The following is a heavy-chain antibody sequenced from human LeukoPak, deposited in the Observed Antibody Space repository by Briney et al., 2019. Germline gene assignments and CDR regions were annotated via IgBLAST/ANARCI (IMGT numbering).Heavy chain of an antibody. D-gene: IGHD4-11*01. V-gene: IGHV3-7*01. J-gene: IGHJ4*02. CDR3: ARGTSMPPATNRVVDY. CDR2: INQDGSEK. Sequence: QAGGSLRLSCAASGFTFSSYAMSWVRQAPGKGLEWVANINQDGSEKHCVDSVKGRFTTSRDNAKNSLYLQMNSLSADDTAIYYCARGTSMPPATNRVVDYWGQGTLVTVSS. CDR1: GFTFSSYA.